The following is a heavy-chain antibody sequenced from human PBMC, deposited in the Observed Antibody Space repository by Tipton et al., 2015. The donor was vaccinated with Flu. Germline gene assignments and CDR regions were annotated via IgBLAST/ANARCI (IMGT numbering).Heavy chain of an antibody. V-gene: IGHV4-59*01. J-gene: IGHJ2*01. D-gene: IGHD6-19*01. Sequence: TLSLTCTVSGGSISSYYWSWIRQPPGKGLEWIGYIYYSGSTNYNPSLKSRVTISVDTSKNQFSLKLSSVTAADTAVYYCARDFLWAPIPVAVPSIDWYFDLWGRGTLVTVSS. CDR3: ARDFLWAPIPVAVPSIDWYFDL. CDR1: GGSISSYY. CDR2: IYYSGST.